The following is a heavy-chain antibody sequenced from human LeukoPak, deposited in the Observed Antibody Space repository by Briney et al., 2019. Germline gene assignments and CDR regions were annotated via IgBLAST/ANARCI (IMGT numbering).Heavy chain of an antibody. J-gene: IGHJ3*02. CDR3: ARGIAARLGRAFDI. V-gene: IGHV1-8*03. D-gene: IGHD6-6*01. CDR2: MNPNSGNT. CDR1: GYTFTSYD. Sequence: GASVTVSFKASGYTFTSYDINWVRQATGQGLEGMGWMNPNSGNTGYAQKFQGRVTITRNTSISTAYMELSSLRSEDTAVYYCARGIAARLGRAFDIWGQGTMVTVSS.